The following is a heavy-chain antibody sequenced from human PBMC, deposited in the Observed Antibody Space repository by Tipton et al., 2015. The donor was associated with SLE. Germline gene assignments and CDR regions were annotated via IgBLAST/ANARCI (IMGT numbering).Heavy chain of an antibody. D-gene: IGHD6-13*01. J-gene: IGHJ6*03. V-gene: IGHV4-59*01. CDR1: GGSLSSYY. CDR2: IYFSGST. CDR3: ARDGGAAAENYNYHMDV. Sequence: TLSLTCTVSGGSLSSYYWSWIRQPPGKGLEWVGCIYFSGSTNYNPSLRSRVTMSVDSSNSQLSLKLSSVTAADTAVYYCARDGGAAAENYNYHMDVWGIGTTVTVSS.